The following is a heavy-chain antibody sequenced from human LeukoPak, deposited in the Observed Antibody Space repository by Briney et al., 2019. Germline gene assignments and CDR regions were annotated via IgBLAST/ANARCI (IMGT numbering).Heavy chain of an antibody. CDR3: ARADRLDGAPYLIGP. D-gene: IGHD2-21*01. V-gene: IGHV1-2*02. CDR2: INPNSGGT. J-gene: IGHJ5*02. CDR1: GYTFTDCY. Sequence: ASVKVSCKTSGYTFTDCYLHWVRQAPGQGLEWMGWINPNSGGTSSAQKFQGRFTMTRDTSITTVYMEVAWLTSEDTAIYYCARADRLDGAPYLIGPWGQGTLVTVSS.